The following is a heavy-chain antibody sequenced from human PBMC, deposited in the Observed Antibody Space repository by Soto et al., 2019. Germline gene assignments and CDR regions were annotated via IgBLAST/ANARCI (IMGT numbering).Heavy chain of an antibody. J-gene: IGHJ4*02. V-gene: IGHV4-31*02. CDR2: IYYSGST. CDR3: ARDNFRSDSS. Sequence: RQHPGKGLEWIGYIYYSGSTYYNPSLKSRVTISVDTSKNQFSLRLSSVTAADTAVYYCARDNFRSDSSWGQGTLVTVSS. D-gene: IGHD6-13*01.